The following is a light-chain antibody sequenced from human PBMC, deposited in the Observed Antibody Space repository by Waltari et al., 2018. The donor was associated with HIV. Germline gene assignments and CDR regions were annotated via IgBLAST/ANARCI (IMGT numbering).Light chain of an antibody. CDR2: STN. CDR1: SGSVSTTSF. V-gene: IGLV8-61*01. Sequence: QTVVTQEPSFSVSPGGTVTLTCGLNSGSVSTTSFPSWYLQTPGQAPRTLIYSTNIRSSGVPDRFSGSILGNKAALTITGAQADDESDYYCLVHMGHGAWVFGGGTKLTVL. J-gene: IGLJ3*02. CDR3: LVHMGHGAWV.